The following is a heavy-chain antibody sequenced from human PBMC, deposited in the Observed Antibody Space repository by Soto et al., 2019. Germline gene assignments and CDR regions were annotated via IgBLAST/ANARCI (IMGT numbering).Heavy chain of an antibody. CDR1: GFTFSSYA. J-gene: IGHJ6*02. Sequence: GGSLRLSCASSGFTFSSYAMHLVRQAQGKGLEWVAVISYDGSNKYYADSVKGRFTISRDNSKNTLYLQMNSLRAEDTAVYYWARSPYDILTGYYNVMDVLVQGSTVTVSS. CDR3: ARSPYDILTGYYNVMDV. V-gene: IGHV3-30-3*01. CDR2: ISYDGSNK. D-gene: IGHD3-9*01.